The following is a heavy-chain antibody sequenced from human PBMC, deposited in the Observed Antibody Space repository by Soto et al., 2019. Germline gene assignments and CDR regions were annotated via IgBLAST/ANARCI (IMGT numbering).Heavy chain of an antibody. CDR3: ARTAGIAVAGTGSYDGMDV. CDR2: INPNSGGT. CDR1: GYTFTGYY. J-gene: IGHJ6*02. V-gene: IGHV1-2*04. D-gene: IGHD6-19*01. Sequence: QVQLVQSGAEVKKPGASVKVSCKASGYTFTGYYMHWVRQAPGQGLEWMGWINPNSGGTNYAQKFQGWVTMTRDTSIRTAYMELSRLRSDDTAVYYCARTAGIAVAGTGSYDGMDVWGQGTTVTVSS.